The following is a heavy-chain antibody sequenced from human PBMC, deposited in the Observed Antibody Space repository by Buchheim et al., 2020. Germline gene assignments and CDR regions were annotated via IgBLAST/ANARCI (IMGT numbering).Heavy chain of an antibody. Sequence: QVQLRESGPGLVKSSETLSLTCDVSGQSVSSGYYWGWIRQPPGKGLEWIATIYYTGTTYFNPSLKSRVTISLDTSKNQVSPRLTSVTAADTAIYYCATDSHSPERYDYWGQGTL. V-gene: IGHV4-38-2*01. CDR2: IYYTGTT. CDR1: GQSVSSGYY. D-gene: IGHD3-22*01. CDR3: ATDSHSPERYDY. J-gene: IGHJ4*02.